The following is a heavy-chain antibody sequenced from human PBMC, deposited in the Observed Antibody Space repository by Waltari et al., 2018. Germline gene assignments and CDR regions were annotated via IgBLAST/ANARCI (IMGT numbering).Heavy chain of an antibody. J-gene: IGHJ4*02. D-gene: IGHD3-22*01. CDR3: AKGYYYDSSGYPIDY. CDR2: ISGSGGST. CDR1: GFTFSNYA. Sequence: EVQLLESGGGLVQPGGSLRLSCAASGFTFSNYAMSWVRQAPGKGLEWVSAISGSGGSTYYADSVKGRFTISRDNSKNTLYLQMNSLRAEDTAVYYCAKGYYYDSSGYPIDYWGQGTLVTVSS. V-gene: IGHV3-23*01.